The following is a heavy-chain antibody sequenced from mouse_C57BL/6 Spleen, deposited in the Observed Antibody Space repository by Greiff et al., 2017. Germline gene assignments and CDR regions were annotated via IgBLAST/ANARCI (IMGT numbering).Heavy chain of an antibody. CDR1: GYTFTDYY. J-gene: IGHJ3*01. CDR2: INPYNGGT. V-gene: IGHV1-19*01. Sequence: EVQLQQSGPVLVKPGASVKMSCKASGYTFTDYYMNWVKQSHGKSLEWIGVINPYNGGTSYNQKFKGKATLTVDKSSSTAYMELNSLTSEDSAVYYCARNHEDSPWFAYWGQGTLVTVSA. CDR3: ARNHEDSPWFAY.